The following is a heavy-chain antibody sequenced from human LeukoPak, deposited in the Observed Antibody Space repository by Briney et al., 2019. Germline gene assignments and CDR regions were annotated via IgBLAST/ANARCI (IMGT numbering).Heavy chain of an antibody. V-gene: IGHV4-59*01. D-gene: IGHD3-10*01. CDR2: IYHSGST. J-gene: IGHJ5*02. Sequence: PSETLSLTCSVSGGSIGTSYWSWIRQPPGKGLEWIGYIYHSGSTYYNPSLKSRVTISVDTSKNQFSLKLSSVTAADTAVYYCARGSGSGSNNWFDPWGQGTLVTVSS. CDR1: GGSIGTSY. CDR3: ARGSGSGSNNWFDP.